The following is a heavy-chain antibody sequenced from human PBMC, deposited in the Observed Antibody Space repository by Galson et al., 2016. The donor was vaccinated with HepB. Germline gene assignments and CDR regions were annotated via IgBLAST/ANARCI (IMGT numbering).Heavy chain of an antibody. V-gene: IGHV1-18*04. D-gene: IGHD5-24*01. CDR3: ARDRDRSLDY. CDR1: GYPFTTNG. CDR2: ISAHNGDT. J-gene: IGHJ4*02. Sequence: SVKVSCKASGYPFTTNGITWVRQAPGQGLEWMGWISAHNGDTNSPQKVHARVTLTTDPSTRTAYMEPMILKSDDTAVYYCARDRDRSLDYWGQGTLVTVSS.